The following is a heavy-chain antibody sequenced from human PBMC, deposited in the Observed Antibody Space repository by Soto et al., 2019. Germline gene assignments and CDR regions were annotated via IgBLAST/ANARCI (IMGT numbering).Heavy chain of an antibody. V-gene: IGHV6-1*01. CDR1: GDRVSSNSAA. D-gene: IGHD3-10*01. Sequence: XQTLSLPSAISGDRVSSNSAAWNWIRQSPSRGLEWLGRTYYRSKWYNDYAISVENRITINPDPSKNQFSLQLNSVTPEDTAIYYCARGLNYYDSGSPSYGMDVWGQGTTVTVSS. CDR3: ARGLNYYDSGSPSYGMDV. J-gene: IGHJ6*02. CDR2: TYYRSKWYN.